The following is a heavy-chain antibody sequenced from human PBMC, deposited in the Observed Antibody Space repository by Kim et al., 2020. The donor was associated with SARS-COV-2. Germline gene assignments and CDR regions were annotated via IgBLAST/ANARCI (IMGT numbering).Heavy chain of an antibody. CDR2: IIPIFGTA. CDR3: ARGHHYYGSGATPGDY. J-gene: IGHJ4*02. D-gene: IGHD3-10*01. Sequence: SVKVSCKASGGTFSSYAISWVRQAPGQGLEWMGGIIPIFGTANYAQKFQGRVTITADESTSTAYMELSSLRSEDTAVYYCARGHHYYGSGATPGDYWGQGTLVTVSS. CDR1: GGTFSSYA. V-gene: IGHV1-69*13.